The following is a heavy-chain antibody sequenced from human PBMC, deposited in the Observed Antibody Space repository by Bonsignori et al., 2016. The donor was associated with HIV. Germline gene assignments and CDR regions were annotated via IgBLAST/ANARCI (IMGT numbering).Heavy chain of an antibody. D-gene: IGHD2-15*01. V-gene: IGHV3-13*01. CDR3: ARGHIGYCSGGSCYDYFDY. CDR1: GFTFSSYD. CDR2: IGTAGDT. J-gene: IGHJ4*02. Sequence: GSLRLSCAASGFTFSSYDMHWVRQATGKGLEWVSAIGTAGDTYYPGSVKGRFTISRENAKNSLYLQMNSLRAGDTAVYYCARGHIGYCSGGSCYDYFDYWGQGTLVTVSS.